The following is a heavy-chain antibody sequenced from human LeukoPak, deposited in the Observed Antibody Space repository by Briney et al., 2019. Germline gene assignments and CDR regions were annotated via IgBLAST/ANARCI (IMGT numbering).Heavy chain of an antibody. J-gene: IGHJ5*02. CDR2: IYYTGTT. V-gene: IGHV4-39*01. Sequence: SETLSLTCTVSGDSISRSTFSWGWIRQPPGKGLEWIGNIYYTGTTYYTPSLRGRLTISVDTSKNQFSLKLSPVTAADTAVYCCARGRRSRYSNYFGFDPWGQGTLVTVSS. CDR3: ARGRRSRYSNYFGFDP. CDR1: GDSISRSTFS. D-gene: IGHD4-11*01.